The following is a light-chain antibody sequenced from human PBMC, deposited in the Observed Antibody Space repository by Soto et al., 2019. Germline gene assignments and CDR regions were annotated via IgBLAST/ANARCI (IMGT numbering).Light chain of an antibody. CDR3: QQYNNWVT. J-gene: IGKJ3*01. Sequence: EMVMTQSPATLSVSPGERATLSCRASQSVSSKLAWYQQKPGQAPRLLIYGASTRATGIPARFSGSGSGTEFTLTISSLQSEDFAVYYCQQYNNWVTFGPGTKVDIK. V-gene: IGKV3-15*01. CDR2: GAS. CDR1: QSVSSK.